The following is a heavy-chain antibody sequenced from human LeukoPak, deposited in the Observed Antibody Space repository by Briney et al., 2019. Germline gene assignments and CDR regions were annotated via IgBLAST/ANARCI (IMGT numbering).Heavy chain of an antibody. CDR2: IIPILGIA. CDR3: ARLGFTMVRGAFDY. J-gene: IGHJ4*02. CDR1: GDTFSSYA. Sequence: SVKVSCKASGDTFSSYAISWVRQAPGQGLEWMGRIIPILGIANYAQKFQGRVTITADKSTSTAYMELSRLRSDDTAVYYCARLGFTMVRGAFDYWGQGTLVTVSS. D-gene: IGHD3-10*01. V-gene: IGHV1-69*04.